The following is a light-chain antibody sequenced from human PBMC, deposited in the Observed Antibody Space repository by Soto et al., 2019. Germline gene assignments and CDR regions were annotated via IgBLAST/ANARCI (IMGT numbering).Light chain of an antibody. CDR3: QQYGSSPPALT. CDR2: GAS. Sequence: EIVLTQSPGTLSLSPGERATLSCRASQSVSSSYLAWYQQKPGQAPRLLIYGASSRATGIPDRFSGSGSGSDFTHTISRLEPEDFAVYYCQQYGSSPPALTFGGGTKVEIK. J-gene: IGKJ4*01. V-gene: IGKV3-20*01. CDR1: QSVSSSY.